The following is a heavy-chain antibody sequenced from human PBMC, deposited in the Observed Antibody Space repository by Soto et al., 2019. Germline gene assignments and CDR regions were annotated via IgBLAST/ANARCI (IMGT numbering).Heavy chain of an antibody. D-gene: IGHD6-19*01. CDR3: ARDRVAAPWYYFDS. CDR1: GGSVTNSNW. Sequence: QVQLQESGPGLVKPTGTLSLTCEVSGGSVTNSNWWSWVRQPPGKGLEWIGEIYHRGNTDYNPSLKSRVTISVDKSKNQFSLHLTSLTAADTAVYYCARDRVAAPWYYFDSWGQGILVSVSS. J-gene: IGHJ4*02. CDR2: IYHRGNT. V-gene: IGHV4-4*02.